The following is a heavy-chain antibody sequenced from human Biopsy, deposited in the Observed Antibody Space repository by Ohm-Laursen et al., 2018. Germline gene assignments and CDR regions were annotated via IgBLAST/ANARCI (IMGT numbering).Heavy chain of an antibody. D-gene: IGHD2-8*01. CDR3: ARDGEAKYCKHGVCPSDF. J-gene: IGHJ4*02. Sequence: SLRLSCAASGFDFSDYSMNWVRQAPGKGLEWVSPISASGNHIYYTDSVKGRFTVSRDNGKNSVYLQMNSLRVEDTAVYYCARDGEAKYCKHGVCPSDFWGQGTLVTVSS. CDR1: GFDFSDYS. CDR2: ISASGNHI. V-gene: IGHV3-21*01.